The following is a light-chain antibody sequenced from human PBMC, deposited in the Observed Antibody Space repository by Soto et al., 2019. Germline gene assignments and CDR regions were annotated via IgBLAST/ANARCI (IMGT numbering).Light chain of an antibody. V-gene: IGLV2-14*01. J-gene: IGLJ1*01. Sequence: VLTQPASVSGSPGQSITISCTGTNSDVGGYNYVSWYQQHPGKAPKLIIYEVSNRPSGVSNRFSGSKSANTASLTISGLQAEDESDYYCSSYTSSSTLYVFGTGTKVTVL. CDR3: SSYTSSSTLYV. CDR2: EVS. CDR1: NSDVGGYNY.